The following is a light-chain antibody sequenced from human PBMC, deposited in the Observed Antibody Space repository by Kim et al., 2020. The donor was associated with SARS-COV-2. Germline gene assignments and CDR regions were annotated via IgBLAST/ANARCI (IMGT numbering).Light chain of an antibody. V-gene: IGLV3-1*01. CDR1: KLGDKY. Sequence: VSVSPGQTASITCSGDKLGDKYACWYQQKPGQSPVLVIYQDSKRPSGIPERFSGSNSGNTATLTISGTQAMDEADYYCQAWDSRRVFGGGTQLTVL. J-gene: IGLJ2*01. CDR3: QAWDSRRV. CDR2: QDS.